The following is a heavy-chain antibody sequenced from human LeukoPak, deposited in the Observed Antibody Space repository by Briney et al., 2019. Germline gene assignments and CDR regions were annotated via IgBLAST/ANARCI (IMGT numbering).Heavy chain of an antibody. CDR3: ARGYDYGDYGVVE. CDR1: GFTFSNYG. J-gene: IGHJ4*02. CDR2: IWNDGSNK. Sequence: PGGSLRLSCAASGFTFSNYGMHWVRQAPGKGLEWVAVIWNDGSNKYYSDSVRGRFTISRDNSKNTLYLQMNSLRAEDTAVYYCARGYDYGDYGVVEWGQGTLVTVSS. D-gene: IGHD4-17*01. V-gene: IGHV3-33*01.